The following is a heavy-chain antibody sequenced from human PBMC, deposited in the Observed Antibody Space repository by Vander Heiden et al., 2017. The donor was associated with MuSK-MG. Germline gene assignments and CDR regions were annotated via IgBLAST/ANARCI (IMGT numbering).Heavy chain of an antibody. CDR2: ISAYNGDT. CDR1: GYTFTSYG. CDR3: ARKGVITIFGVDDYYYYYMDV. V-gene: IGHV1-18*01. D-gene: IGHD3-3*01. J-gene: IGHJ6*03. Sequence: QVQLVQSGAEVKKPGASVKVSCKASGYTFTSYGISWVRQAPGQGLEWMGWISAYNGDTNYAQKLQGRVTMTTDTSTSTAYMELRSLRSDDTAVYYCARKGVITIFGVDDYYYYYMDVWGKGTTVTVSS.